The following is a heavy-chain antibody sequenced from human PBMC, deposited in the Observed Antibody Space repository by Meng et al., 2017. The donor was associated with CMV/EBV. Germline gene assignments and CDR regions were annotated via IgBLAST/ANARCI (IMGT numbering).Heavy chain of an antibody. CDR3: ARTGEYPTFDY. CDR2: IYYSGST. J-gene: IGHJ4*02. CDR1: GGSISSGDYY. V-gene: IGHV4-30-4*08. D-gene: IGHD2/OR15-2a*01. Sequence: VELQEAGPGLVKPSRTLCLTCTVSGGSISSGDYYWSWIRQPPGKGLEWIGYIYYSGSTYYNPSLKSRVTISVDTSKNQFSLKLSSVTAADTAVYYCARTGEYPTFDYWGQGTLVTVSS.